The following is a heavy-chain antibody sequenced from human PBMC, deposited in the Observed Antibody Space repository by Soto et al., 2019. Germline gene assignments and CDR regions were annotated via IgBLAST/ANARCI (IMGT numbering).Heavy chain of an antibody. Sequence: PGGSLRLSCAASGFTFSGYGMHWVRQAPGKGLEWVAVISYDGSNKYYADSVKGRFTISRDNSKNTLYLQMNSLRAEDTAVYYCAKPKFDWLLQLYYYYGMDVWGQGTTVTVSS. V-gene: IGHV3-30*18. CDR2: ISYDGSNK. CDR1: GFTFSGYG. CDR3: AKPKFDWLLQLYYYYGMDV. J-gene: IGHJ6*02. D-gene: IGHD3-9*01.